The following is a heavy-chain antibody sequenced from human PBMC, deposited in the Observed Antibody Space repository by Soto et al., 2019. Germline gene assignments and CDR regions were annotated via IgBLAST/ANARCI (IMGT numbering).Heavy chain of an antibody. Sequence: GGSLRLSCAASGFTFSSYAMHWVRQAPGKGLEWVAVISYDGSNKYYADSVKGRFTISRDNSKNTLYLQMNSLRAEDTAVYYCARDRVPYSTCIGPNDYWGQGPLVTVSA. CDR1: GFTFSSYA. J-gene: IGHJ4*02. V-gene: IGHV3-30-3*01. D-gene: IGHD4-4*01. CDR3: ARDRVPYSTCIGPNDY. CDR2: ISYDGSNK.